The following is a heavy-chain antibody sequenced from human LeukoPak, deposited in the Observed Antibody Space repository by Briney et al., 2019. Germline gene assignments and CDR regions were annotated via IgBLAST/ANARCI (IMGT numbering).Heavy chain of an antibody. CDR1: GGSISSGSYY. Sequence: PSQTLSLTCTVSGGSISSGSYYWSWIRQPAGKGLEWIGRIYTSGSTNYNPSLKSRVTISVDRSKNHFSLNLRSVTAADSAVYFCVRESGPTADDAFDIWGQGTMVTVSS. J-gene: IGHJ3*02. V-gene: IGHV4-61*02. D-gene: IGHD2-21*02. CDR3: VRESGPTADDAFDI. CDR2: IYTSGST.